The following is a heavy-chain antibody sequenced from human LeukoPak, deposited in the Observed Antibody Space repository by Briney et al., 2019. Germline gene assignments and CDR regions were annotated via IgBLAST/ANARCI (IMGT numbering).Heavy chain of an antibody. V-gene: IGHV4-39*07. D-gene: IGHD6-13*01. CDR2: IYYSGST. CDR1: GGSISSSSYY. CDR3: ARANRDYIAAAGPTLGAFDI. Sequence: RSSETLSLTCTVSGGSISSSSYYWGWIRQPPGKGLEWIGGIYYSGSTYYNPSLKSRVTISVDTSKNQFSLKLSSVTAADTAVYYCARANRDYIAAAGPTLGAFDIWGQGTMVTVSS. J-gene: IGHJ3*02.